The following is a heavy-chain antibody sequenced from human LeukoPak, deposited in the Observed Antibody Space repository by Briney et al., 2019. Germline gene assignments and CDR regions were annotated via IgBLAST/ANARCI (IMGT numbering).Heavy chain of an antibody. CDR3: ARDQLYCSGGYCYKDY. J-gene: IGHJ4*02. CDR2: ISSDGSST. D-gene: IGHD2-15*01. Sequence: PGGSLRLSCAASGFTFSSYWMHWVRQAPGKGLVWVSRISSDGSSTSYADSVKGRFTISRDNAKNTLYLQMNSLRAEDTAVYYCARDQLYCSGGYCYKDYWGQGTLVTVSS. V-gene: IGHV3-74*01. CDR1: GFTFSSYW.